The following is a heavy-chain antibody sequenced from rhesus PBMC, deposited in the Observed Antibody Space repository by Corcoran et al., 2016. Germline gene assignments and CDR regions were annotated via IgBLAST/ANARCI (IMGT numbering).Heavy chain of an antibody. D-gene: IGHD6-37*01. CDR2: IYNSSGNT. J-gene: IGHJ4*01. CDR1: GGSISGGYYY. V-gene: IGHV4S12*01. CDR3: ARSIAVAGPLDY. Sequence: QVKLQESGPGLVKPLETLSLTCAVSGGSISGGYYYWSWIRQPPGKGLEWIGGIYNSSGNTYYNPSLKMLVTISKYTSKNQFSLKLNSVTAADTAVYYCARSIAVAGPLDYWGQGVLVTVSS.